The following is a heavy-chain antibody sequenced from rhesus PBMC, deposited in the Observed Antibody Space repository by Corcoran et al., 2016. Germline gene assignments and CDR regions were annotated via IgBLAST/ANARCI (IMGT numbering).Heavy chain of an antibody. Sequence: QVPLQESGPGLVKPLETLSLTCAVSGGSITRNYWSWLRNPPGKGLEWIGYIYGSGSSTNYNPSLKSRVTLSVDTSKNQFSLKLTSVTAADAAVYYCARVSRGYFDYWGQGVLVTVSS. J-gene: IGHJ4*01. V-gene: IGHV4S11*01. CDR3: ARVSRGYFDY. CDR2: IYGSGSST. CDR1: GGSITRNY.